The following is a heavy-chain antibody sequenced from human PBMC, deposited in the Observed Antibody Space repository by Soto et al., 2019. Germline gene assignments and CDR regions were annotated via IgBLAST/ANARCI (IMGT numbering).Heavy chain of an antibody. J-gene: IGHJ4*02. CDR1: GFTYSSYA. CDR2: ISASGGST. V-gene: IGHV3-23*01. CDR3: AKVERSNGCYYFDY. D-gene: IGHD2-8*01. Sequence: EVQLLESGGGLVQPGGSLRLSCAASGFTYSSYAMTWVRQAPGKGLEWVSGISASGGSTYYADSARGRFTISRDSSKNTLYLQMNSLRVEDMATYHCAKVERSNGCYYFDYWGQGILVTVSS.